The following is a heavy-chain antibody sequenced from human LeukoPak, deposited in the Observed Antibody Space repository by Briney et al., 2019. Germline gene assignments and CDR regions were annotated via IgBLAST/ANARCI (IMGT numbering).Heavy chain of an antibody. D-gene: IGHD5-24*01. CDR3: AKSQWLQFDAFNI. V-gene: IGHV3-7*02. CDR1: GFTSSSYW. Sequence: GGSLRLSCVASGFTSSSYWMGWVRQAPAKGLEWVANIKQDGSESYYVDSVKGRFTISRDIAKNSLFLQMNSLRVEDTAVYYCAKSQWLQFDAFNIWGQGTMVTVSS. J-gene: IGHJ3*02. CDR2: IKQDGSES.